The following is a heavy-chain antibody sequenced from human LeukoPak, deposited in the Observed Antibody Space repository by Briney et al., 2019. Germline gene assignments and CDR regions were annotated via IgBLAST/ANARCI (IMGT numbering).Heavy chain of an antibody. Sequence: GGCLRLSCAASGFTFRSIAMTWVRQAPGKGLEWVSSIISNGATRDNADSVKGRFTISRDNSKNTPYLQMNRPRVEDTAIYYCAKGQELDDGVFDSWGHGTLVTASS. CDR1: GFTFRSIA. D-gene: IGHD1-1*01. V-gene: IGHV3-23*01. CDR2: IISNGATR. J-gene: IGHJ4*01. CDR3: AKGQELDDGVFDS.